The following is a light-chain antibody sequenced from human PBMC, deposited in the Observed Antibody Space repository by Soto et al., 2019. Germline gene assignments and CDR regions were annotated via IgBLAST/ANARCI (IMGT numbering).Light chain of an antibody. J-gene: IGKJ5*01. Sequence: EIVSTQSPATLSLSPGERATLSCRASQSVSSYLAWYQQKPDQAPRLLIYDASNRATGIPARFSGSGSGTDFTLTISSLEPEDFAVYYCQQRSNWITFGQGTRLEIK. V-gene: IGKV3-11*01. CDR2: DAS. CDR1: QSVSSY. CDR3: QQRSNWIT.